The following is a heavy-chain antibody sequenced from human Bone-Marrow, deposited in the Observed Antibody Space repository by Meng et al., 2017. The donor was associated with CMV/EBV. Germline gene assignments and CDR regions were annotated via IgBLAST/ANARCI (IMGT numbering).Heavy chain of an antibody. J-gene: IGHJ6*02. CDR3: ARDGGYCSSTSCLPESGMDV. CDR2: IYYSGST. D-gene: IGHD2-2*01. Sequence: SETLSLTCTVSGGPISSGDYYWSWIRQPPGKGLEWIGYIYYSGSTYYNPSLKSRVTISVDTSKNQFSLKLSSVTAADTAVYYCARDGGYCSSTSCLPESGMDVWGQGTTVTVSS. V-gene: IGHV4-31*03. CDR1: GGPISSGDYY.